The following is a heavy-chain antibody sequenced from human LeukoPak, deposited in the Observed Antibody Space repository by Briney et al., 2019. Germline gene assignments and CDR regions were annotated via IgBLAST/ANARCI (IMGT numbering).Heavy chain of an antibody. Sequence: GGSLRLSCAASGFTFSSYIMNCVRQAPGKGLEWVSSISSSSSYIYYADSVKGRFTISRDNAKNSLYLQMNSLRAEDTAVYYCAREATQLTDYWGQGTLVTVSS. J-gene: IGHJ4*02. CDR3: AREATQLTDY. CDR2: ISSSSSYI. D-gene: IGHD6-6*01. CDR1: GFTFSSYI. V-gene: IGHV3-21*01.